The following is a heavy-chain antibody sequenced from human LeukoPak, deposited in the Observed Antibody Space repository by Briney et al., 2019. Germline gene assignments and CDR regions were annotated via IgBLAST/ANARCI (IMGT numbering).Heavy chain of an antibody. D-gene: IGHD3-22*01. Sequence: GGSLRLSCAASGFTFSTYWMYWVRQAPGKGLVWVSRINSYGTSTNYADSVKGRFTISRDNAKNTLYLQMNSLRAEDTAVYYCARRGPYDSTGRYAMDVWGRGTAVNVSS. V-gene: IGHV3-74*01. CDR2: INSYGTST. CDR1: GFTFSTYW. J-gene: IGHJ6*02. CDR3: ARRGPYDSTGRYAMDV.